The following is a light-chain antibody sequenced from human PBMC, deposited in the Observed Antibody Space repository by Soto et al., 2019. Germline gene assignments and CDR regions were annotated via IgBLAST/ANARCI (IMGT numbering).Light chain of an antibody. Sequence: EIVLTQSPATLSLSPGERATLSCRASQSVSSYLAWYQQKPGQAPRLLIYGASTRATGIPDRFSGSGSGTDFSLTIRGLKPEDFAVYYCQQYRMSPNTFGQGTRLEI. CDR1: QSVSSY. V-gene: IGKV3-20*01. CDR2: GAS. J-gene: IGKJ5*01. CDR3: QQYRMSPNT.